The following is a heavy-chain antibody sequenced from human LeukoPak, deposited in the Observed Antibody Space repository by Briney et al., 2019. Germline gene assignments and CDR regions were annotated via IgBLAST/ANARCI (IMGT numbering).Heavy chain of an antibody. J-gene: IGHJ4*02. CDR2: INWTGGGI. Sequence: GGSLRLSCAPSLYSPYVYSTTGGRDAPEEGRECVSHINWTGGGIVYVDSVKGRFTASRDNAKNSLYLQMNSVRAEDTAFYYCAREKYDSSVYYTDNYYFDYWGQGTLVTVSS. V-gene: IGHV3-20*04. CDR3: AREKYDSSVYYTDNYYFDY. CDR1: LYSPYVYS. D-gene: IGHD3-22*01.